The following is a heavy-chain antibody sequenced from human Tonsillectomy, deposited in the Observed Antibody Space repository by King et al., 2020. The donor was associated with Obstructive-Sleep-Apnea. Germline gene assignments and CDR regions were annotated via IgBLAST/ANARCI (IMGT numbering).Heavy chain of an antibody. CDR1: GFTFSSYS. CDR2: ISSSSSYI. V-gene: IGHV3-21*01. J-gene: IGHJ4*02. CDR3: ARERGRAYYYDSSGYYYSPLDY. Sequence: VQLVESGGGLVKPGGSLRLSCAASGFTFSSYSMNWVRQAPGKGLEWVSSISSSSSYIYYADSVKGRFTISRDNAKNSLYLQMNILRAEDTAVYYCARERGRAYYYDSSGYYYSPLDYWGQGTLVTVSS. D-gene: IGHD3-22*01.